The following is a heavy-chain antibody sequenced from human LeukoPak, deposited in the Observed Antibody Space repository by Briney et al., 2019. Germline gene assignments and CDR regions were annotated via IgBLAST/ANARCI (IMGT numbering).Heavy chain of an antibody. CDR1: GYSFTSYW. V-gene: IGHV5-51*01. D-gene: IGHD3-16*02. J-gene: IGHJ4*02. Sequence: GESLKISCKGSGYSFTSYWIGWVRQMPGKGLEWMRIIYPGDSDTRYSPSFQGQVTISADKSISTAYLQWNSLKASDTAMYYCARMIGLGEVSPYFDYWGQGSLVTVSS. CDR3: ARMIGLGEVSPYFDY. CDR2: IYPGDSDT.